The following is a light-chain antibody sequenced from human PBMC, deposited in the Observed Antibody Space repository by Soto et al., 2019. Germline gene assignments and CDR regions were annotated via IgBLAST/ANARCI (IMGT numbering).Light chain of an antibody. V-gene: IGKV1-5*01. CDR1: QSISDY. Sequence: DIQMTQSPSTLSASVGDRVIITCRASQSISDYLAWYQQKPGKAPKLPIYDASNLESGVPSTFSGSGSGTEFTLTISSLQPDDFATYYCQQYYTYWHMFGQGTRLEIK. J-gene: IGKJ5*01. CDR2: DAS. CDR3: QQYYTYWHM.